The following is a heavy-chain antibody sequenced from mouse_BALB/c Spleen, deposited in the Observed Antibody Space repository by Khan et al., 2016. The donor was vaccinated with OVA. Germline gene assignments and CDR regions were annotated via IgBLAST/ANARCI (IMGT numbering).Heavy chain of an antibody. CDR3: DAFYCSSYDAVDY. CDR2: IDPENDDT. V-gene: IGHV14-4*02. Sequence: VRLQQSGAELVRSGASVKLSCTTSDFNIKDYYMHWVKQRPEQGLEWIGWIDPENDDTEYAPKFQDKATMTADTSSNTAYLQLSSLTSDDTAVYYGDAFYCSSYDAVDYGGQGTSVTVFS. D-gene: IGHD1-1*01. CDR1: DFNIKDYY. J-gene: IGHJ4*01.